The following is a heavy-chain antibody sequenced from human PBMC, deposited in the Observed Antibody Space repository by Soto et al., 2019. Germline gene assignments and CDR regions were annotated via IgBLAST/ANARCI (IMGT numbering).Heavy chain of an antibody. V-gene: IGHV1-8*01. Sequence: ASVKVSCKASGYTFTSYDINWVRQATGQGLEWMGWMNPNSGNTGYAQKFQGRVTMTRNTSISTAYIELSSLRSEDTAEYYCAAGSYMYYDFWSGYFHPYYYYYGMDVWGQGTTVTVSS. J-gene: IGHJ6*02. D-gene: IGHD3-3*01. CDR2: MNPNSGNT. CDR1: GYTFTSYD. CDR3: AAGSYMYYDFWSGYFHPYYYYYGMDV.